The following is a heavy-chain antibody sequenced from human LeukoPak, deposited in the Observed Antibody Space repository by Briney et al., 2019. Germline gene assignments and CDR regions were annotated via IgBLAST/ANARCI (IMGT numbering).Heavy chain of an antibody. CDR1: SRSISSYY. V-gene: IGHV4-4*07. Sequence: PSETLSLTCTVSSRSISSYYWSWIRQPAGKGLEWIGRIYTRGITNYNPSLKSRVTMSVDTSKNQFSLKLSSVTAADTAVYYCARDFVSAFDIWGQGTMVTVSS. CDR2: IYTRGIT. J-gene: IGHJ3*02. CDR3: ARDFVSAFDI. D-gene: IGHD2-21*01.